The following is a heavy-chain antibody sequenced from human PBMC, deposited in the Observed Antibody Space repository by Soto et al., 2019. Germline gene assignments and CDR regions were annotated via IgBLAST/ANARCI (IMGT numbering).Heavy chain of an antibody. J-gene: IGHJ2*01. V-gene: IGHV1-18*04. D-gene: IGHD1-1*01. Sequence: QAQLVQSGAEVKKPGASVKASCKASGYSFISHGITWARQAPGQGLEWMGWVSGDNGNTNYAQKLQGRVTMTTATSTDTAFMELRSLISDDTAVYYCARLGNWDEDWYFDLWGRGTLVIVSS. CDR2: VSGDNGNT. CDR3: ARLGNWDEDWYFDL. CDR1: GYSFISHG.